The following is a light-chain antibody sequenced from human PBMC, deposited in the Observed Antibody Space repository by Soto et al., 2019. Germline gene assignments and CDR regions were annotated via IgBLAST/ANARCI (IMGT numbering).Light chain of an antibody. CDR2: DVS. J-gene: IGLJ2*01. CDR3: SSYSSISYVI. V-gene: IGLV2-14*03. CDR1: SSDIGGYRY. Sequence: QSVLTQPAAVSGSPGQSITISCTGTSSDIGGYRYVSWYQQHPGKAPQLVIYDVSYRPSGISNRVSGSKSGNKASLTISGLQAEDEANYYCSSYSSISYVIFGGGTKLTVL.